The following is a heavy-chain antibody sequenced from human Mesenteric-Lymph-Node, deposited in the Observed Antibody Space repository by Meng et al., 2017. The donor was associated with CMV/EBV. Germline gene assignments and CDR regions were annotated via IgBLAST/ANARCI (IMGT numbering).Heavy chain of an antibody. D-gene: IGHD3-3*01. J-gene: IGHJ4*02. CDR2: IYWNGDA. CDR1: GFSLRTNSVG. Sequence: SGPTLVIPTQTLTLTCTLSGFSLRTNSVGVGWTRQPPGKALEWLALIYWNGDARDRPSLKSRLTITKDTSKNQVVLTMTNMDPVDTATYYCARLTDCSSSHLDYFDDWGQGTTVTVSS. V-gene: IGHV2-5*01. CDR3: ARLTDCSSSHLDYFDD.